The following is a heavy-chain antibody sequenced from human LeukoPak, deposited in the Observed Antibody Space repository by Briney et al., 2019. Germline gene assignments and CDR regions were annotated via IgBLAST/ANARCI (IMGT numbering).Heavy chain of an antibody. Sequence: SETLSLTCTVSGGPISSSSYYWGWIRQPPGKGLEWIGSIYYSGSTYYNPSLRSRVTISVDTSKNQFSLKLSSVTAADTAVYYCAVGYCSSTSCSPVGYWGQGTLVTVSS. CDR2: IYYSGST. CDR3: AVGYCSSTSCSPVGY. V-gene: IGHV4-39*01. J-gene: IGHJ4*02. D-gene: IGHD2-2*01. CDR1: GGPISSSSYY.